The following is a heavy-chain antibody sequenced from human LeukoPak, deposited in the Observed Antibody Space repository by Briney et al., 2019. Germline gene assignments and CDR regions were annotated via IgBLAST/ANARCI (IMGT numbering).Heavy chain of an antibody. CDR3: ARGQFWRYFDY. CDR2: INHSGST. V-gene: IGHV4-34*01. J-gene: IGHJ4*02. CDR1: GGSFSGYY. D-gene: IGHD3-3*01. Sequence: SETLSLTCAVYGGSFSGYYWSWIRQPPGKGLEWIGEINHSGSTNYNPSLKSRVTISVDTSKNQFSLKLSSVTAADTAVYYCARGQFWRYFDYWGQGTLVTASS.